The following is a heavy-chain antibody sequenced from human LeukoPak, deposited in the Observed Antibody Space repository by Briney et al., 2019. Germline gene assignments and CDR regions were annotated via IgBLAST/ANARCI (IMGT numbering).Heavy chain of an antibody. V-gene: IGHV1-69*06. D-gene: IGHD2-15*01. J-gene: IGHJ4*02. CDR3: ARGRYCSGGSCSKDFDY. Sequence: SVKVSCKASGGTFSSYAISWVRQVPGQGLEWMGGIIPIFGTANYAQKFQGRVTITADKSTSTAYMELSSLRSEDTAVYYCARGRYCSGGSCSKDFDYWGQGTLVTVSS. CDR2: IIPIFGTA. CDR1: GGTFSSYA.